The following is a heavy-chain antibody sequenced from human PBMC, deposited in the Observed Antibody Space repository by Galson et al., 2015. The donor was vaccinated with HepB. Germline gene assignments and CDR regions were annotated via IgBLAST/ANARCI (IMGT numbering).Heavy chain of an antibody. D-gene: IGHD6-13*01. CDR3: ARALIAAAGSAPYFDY. CDR1: GFTVSSNY. V-gene: IGHV3-53*04. Sequence: SLRLSCAASGFTVSSNYMSWVRQAPGKGLEWVSVIYSGGSTYYADSVKGRFTISRHNSKNTLYLQMNSLRAEDTAVYYCARALIAAAGSAPYFDYWGQGTLVTVSS. CDR2: IYSGGST. J-gene: IGHJ4*02.